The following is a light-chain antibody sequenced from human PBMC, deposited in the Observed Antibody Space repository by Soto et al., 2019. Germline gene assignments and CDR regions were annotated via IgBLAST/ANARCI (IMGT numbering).Light chain of an antibody. CDR3: QQYGSSPTWT. CDR1: QSVTSSF. Sequence: IALTQSPGTLSLSPGERAPLSCRAFQSVTSSFLAWYQQKPGQAPRLLIYSASHRATGIPDRFSGSGSETEFILTISSLEPEDFAVYYCQQYGSSPTWTFGQGTKVDI. CDR2: SAS. J-gene: IGKJ1*01. V-gene: IGKV3-20*01.